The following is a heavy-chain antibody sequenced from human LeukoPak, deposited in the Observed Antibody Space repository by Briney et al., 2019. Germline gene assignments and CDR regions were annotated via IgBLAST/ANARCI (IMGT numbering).Heavy chain of an antibody. CDR3: AKWGDYDVLTGYYVSDY. CDR1: GFTFSNYA. D-gene: IGHD3-9*01. J-gene: IGHJ4*02. Sequence: GGSLRLSCAASGFTFSNYAMSWVRQAPGKGLEWVSAITGGGSGIYYADSMKSRFTISRDNSKNTLYLQINGLRAEDTAVYYCAKWGDYDVLTGYYVSDYWGQGTLVTVSS. CDR2: ITGGGSGI. V-gene: IGHV3-23*01.